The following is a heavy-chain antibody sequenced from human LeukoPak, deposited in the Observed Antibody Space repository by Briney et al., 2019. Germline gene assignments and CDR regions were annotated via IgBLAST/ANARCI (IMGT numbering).Heavy chain of an antibody. CDR3: AKRVAAGGRAYWFDS. D-gene: IGHD6-13*01. CDR1: GFTHSSHA. V-gene: IGHV3-23*01. J-gene: IGHJ5*01. CDR2: IGTGTTNT. Sequence: PGGSLRLSCEASGFTHSSHALNWVRQPRAKGLEWVSVIGTGTTNTVYADSVQGRFTISRDNSRNTVYLQLSSLRPEDTAVYYCAKRVAAGGRAYWFDSWGQGTLVSVSS.